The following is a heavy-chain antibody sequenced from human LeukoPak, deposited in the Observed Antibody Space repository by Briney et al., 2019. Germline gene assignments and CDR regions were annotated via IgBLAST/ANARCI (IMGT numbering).Heavy chain of an antibody. Sequence: SGTLSLTCAVSGDSISSSQWWSWVRQPPGKGLEWIGEIYHSGSTNYNPSLKSRVTISVDKSKNQFSLKLSSVTAADTAVYYCASTICISTSCYPGVVDYWGQGTLVTVSS. CDR2: IYHSGST. V-gene: IGHV4-4*02. D-gene: IGHD2-2*01. CDR3: ASTICISTSCYPGVVDY. CDR1: GDSISSSQW. J-gene: IGHJ4*02.